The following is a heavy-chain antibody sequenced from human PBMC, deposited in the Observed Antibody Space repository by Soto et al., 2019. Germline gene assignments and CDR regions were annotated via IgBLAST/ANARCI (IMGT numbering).Heavy chain of an antibody. V-gene: IGHV4-34*01. CDR1: GGSFSGYY. J-gene: IGHJ5*02. CDR2: INHSGST. CDR3: ARGLTLGYCSGTSCYIWFDP. D-gene: IGHD2-2*01. Sequence: PSETLSLTCGVYGGSFSGYYWSWIRQPPGRGLEWIGEINHSGSTNYNPSLKSRVTISVDTSKNQFSLKLSSVTAADTAVYYCARGLTLGYCSGTSCYIWFDPWGQGTLVTSPQ.